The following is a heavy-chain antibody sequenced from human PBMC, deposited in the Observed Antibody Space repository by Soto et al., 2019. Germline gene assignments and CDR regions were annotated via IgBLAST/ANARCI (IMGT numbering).Heavy chain of an antibody. Sequence: EVQLLESGGGLVQPGGSLRLSCAASGFTFSSYAMSWVRQAPGKGLEWVSAISESGTTSYYADSVRGRFTISIDHAKNTLYLQMNSLRVEDTAVYYCAQSDPEYWGQGTLVTVSS. D-gene: IGHD2-21*01. CDR1: GFTFSSYA. V-gene: IGHV3-23*01. CDR3: AQSDPEY. J-gene: IGHJ4*02. CDR2: ISESGTTS.